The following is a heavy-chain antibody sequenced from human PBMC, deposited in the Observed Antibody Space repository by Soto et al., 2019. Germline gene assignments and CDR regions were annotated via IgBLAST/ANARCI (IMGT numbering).Heavy chain of an antibody. CDR1: GFTFNSYG. CDR3: ARGWGSGVYHSAFDI. J-gene: IGHJ3*02. Sequence: QEQLVESEGGVVQPGRSLRLSCAASGFTFNSYGMHWVRQAPGKGLDGVAVIWYDGSNKYYAASVKGRFTISRDNSENTVHLQMNSLRGEDTAVYYCARGWGSGVYHSAFDIWGHGTKVIVSS. D-gene: IGHD6-19*01. CDR2: IWYDGSNK. V-gene: IGHV3-33*01.